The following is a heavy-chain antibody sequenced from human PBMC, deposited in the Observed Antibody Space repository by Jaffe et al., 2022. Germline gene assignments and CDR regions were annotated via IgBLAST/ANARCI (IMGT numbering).Heavy chain of an antibody. Sequence: QITLKESGPTLVKPTQTLTLTCTFSGFSLSTSGVGVGWIRQPPGKALAWLALIYWDDDKRYSPSLKSRLTITKDTSKNQVVLTMTNMDPVDTATYYCAHSLLWFGESPYYYYMDVWGKGTTVTVSS. V-gene: IGHV2-5*02. CDR3: AHSLLWFGESPYYYYMDV. CDR2: IYWDDDK. CDR1: GFSLSTSGVG. J-gene: IGHJ6*03. D-gene: IGHD3-10*01.